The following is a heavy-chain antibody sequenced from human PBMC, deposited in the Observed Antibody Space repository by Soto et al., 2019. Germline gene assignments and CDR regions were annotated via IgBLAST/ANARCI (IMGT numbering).Heavy chain of an antibody. CDR3: AKEFRSSWYFFDY. Sequence: LSLTCAASGFTFSSYAMSWVRQAPGKGLEWVSAISGSGGSTYYADSVKGRFTISRDNSKNTLYLQMNSLRADDTAVYYCAKEFRSSWYFFDYWGQGTLVTVSS. D-gene: IGHD6-13*01. J-gene: IGHJ4*02. CDR2: ISGSGGST. CDR1: GFTFSSYA. V-gene: IGHV3-23*01.